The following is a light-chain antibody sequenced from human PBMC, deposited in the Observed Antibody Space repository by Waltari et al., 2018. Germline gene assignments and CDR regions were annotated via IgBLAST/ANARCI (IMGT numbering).Light chain of an antibody. CDR1: QGVGRS. Sequence: EIVLTQSPGTLSLSPGERATLSCRASQGVGRSLAWYQQKPGHAPRLLIYGASIRATGIPDRFSGGGSGTDFSLTISRLESEDFAAYHCQHYVSLPVTFGQGTKVEIK. CDR3: QHYVSLPVT. V-gene: IGKV3-20*01. J-gene: IGKJ1*01. CDR2: GAS.